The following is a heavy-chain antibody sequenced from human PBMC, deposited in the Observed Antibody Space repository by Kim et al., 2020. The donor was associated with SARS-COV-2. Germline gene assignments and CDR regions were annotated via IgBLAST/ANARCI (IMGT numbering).Heavy chain of an antibody. Sequence: SETLSLTCTVSGGSISSTSYYWGWIRQPPGKGLEWIGSIYYSGSTYYSPSLKSRVTISVDTSKNQFSLKLSSVTAADTAVYYCARQVRGGGNPRYSDYWGHGTLVTVSS. D-gene: IGHD2-15*01. J-gene: IGHJ4*01. CDR1: GGSISSTSYY. V-gene: IGHV4-39*01. CDR2: IYYSGST. CDR3: ARQVRGGGNPRYSDY.